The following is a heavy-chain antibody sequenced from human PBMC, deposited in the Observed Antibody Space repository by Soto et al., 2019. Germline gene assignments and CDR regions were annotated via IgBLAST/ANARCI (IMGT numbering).Heavy chain of an antibody. CDR1: GFTFSSYA. CDR3: AKDGGYYDSSGYQVPLFDY. Sequence: SLILSCAASGFTFSSYAMSWVRQAPGKGLEWVSAISGSGGSTYYADSVKGRFTISRDNSKNTLYLQMNSLRAEDTAVYYCAKDGGYYDSSGYQVPLFDYWGQGTLVTVSS. V-gene: IGHV3-23*01. D-gene: IGHD3-22*01. CDR2: ISGSGGST. J-gene: IGHJ4*02.